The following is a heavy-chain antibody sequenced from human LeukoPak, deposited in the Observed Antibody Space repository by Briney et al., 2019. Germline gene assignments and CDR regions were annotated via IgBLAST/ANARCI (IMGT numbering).Heavy chain of an antibody. V-gene: IGHV3-7*01. D-gene: IGHD6-19*01. J-gene: IGHJ6*02. Sequence: GGSLRLSCEASGFTFSSHWMSWVRQAPGKGLEWVAIIKQDGSEKDYVDSVTGRFTISRDNAKNSLYLQMNSLRDEDTAVYYCARDTSAWRYGMDVWGQGTTVTVSS. CDR1: GFTFSSHW. CDR3: ARDTSAWRYGMDV. CDR2: IKQDGSEK.